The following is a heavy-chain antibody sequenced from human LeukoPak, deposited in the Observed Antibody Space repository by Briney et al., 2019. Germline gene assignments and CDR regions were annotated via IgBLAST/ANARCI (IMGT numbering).Heavy chain of an antibody. D-gene: IGHD6-19*01. CDR2: IYYSGST. V-gene: IGHV4-39*01. CDR3: ARHGREQWLLRYFDY. J-gene: IGHJ4*02. CDR1: GGSISSNYY. Sequence: SETLSLTCTVSGGSISSNYYWGWIRQPPGKGLEWIGSIYYSGSTYYNPSLKSRVTISVDTSKNQFSLKLSSVTAADTAVYYCARHGREQWLLRYFDYWGQGTLVTVSS.